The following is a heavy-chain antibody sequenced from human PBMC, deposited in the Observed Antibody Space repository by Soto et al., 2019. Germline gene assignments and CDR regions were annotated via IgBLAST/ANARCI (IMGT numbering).Heavy chain of an antibody. D-gene: IGHD6-25*01. CDR2: IGGSGTTI. V-gene: IGHV3-23*05. CDR1: GFIFNNYA. Sequence: EVQMLESGGGLVQPGGSLRLSCAVSGFIFNNYAVAWVRQAPGKGLEWVSVIGGSGTTIYYADSVKGRFTISKDSFRNTVYLQMNSLRVDDTALYYCAKRAEASSGWQSFDAWGLGTQVTVSS. J-gene: IGHJ5*02. CDR3: AKRAEASSGWQSFDA.